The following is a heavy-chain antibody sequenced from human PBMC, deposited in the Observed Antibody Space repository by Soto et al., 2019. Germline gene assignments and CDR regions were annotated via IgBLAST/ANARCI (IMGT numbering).Heavy chain of an antibody. CDR3: VMAEESRIAAAMTFAY. CDR1: GGTFSSYA. J-gene: IGHJ4*02. CDR2: IIPIFGTA. D-gene: IGHD6-25*01. V-gene: IGHV1-69*12. Sequence: QVQLVQSGAEVKKPGSSVKVSCKASGGTFSSYAISWVRQAPGQGLEWMGGIIPIFGTANYAQKFQGRVTITADESPRTADTELSSVSSADKAAYYSVMAEESRIAAAMTFAYWGQGNLVTVSS.